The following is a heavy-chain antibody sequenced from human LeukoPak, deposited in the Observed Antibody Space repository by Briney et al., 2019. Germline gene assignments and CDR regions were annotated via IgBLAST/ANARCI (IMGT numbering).Heavy chain of an antibody. J-gene: IGHJ4*02. CDR2: INTSGST. Sequence: PSETLSLTCTVSSGSISSGDYYWSWIRQPAGKGLEWIGRINTSGSTNYNPSLQSRVTISVDTSKNLFSLKLSSVTAADTAVYYCAREGPHYYDSSGYPPPLDYWGQGTLVTVSS. CDR1: SGSISSGDYY. V-gene: IGHV4-61*02. CDR3: AREGPHYYDSSGYPPPLDY. D-gene: IGHD3-22*01.